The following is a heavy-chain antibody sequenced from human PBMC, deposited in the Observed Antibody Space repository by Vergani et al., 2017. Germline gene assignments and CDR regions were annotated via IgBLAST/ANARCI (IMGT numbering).Heavy chain of an antibody. D-gene: IGHD4-17*01. CDR3: ARELTTTVDY. Sequence: EVQLVESGGGLVKPGGSLRLSCAASGFTFSSYSMNWVRQAPGKGLGWVSSISSSSSYIYYADSVKGRFTISRDNAKNSLYLQMNSLRAEDTAVYYCARELTTTVDYWGQGTLVTVSS. J-gene: IGHJ4*02. CDR1: GFTFSSYS. V-gene: IGHV3-21*01. CDR2: ISSSSSYI.